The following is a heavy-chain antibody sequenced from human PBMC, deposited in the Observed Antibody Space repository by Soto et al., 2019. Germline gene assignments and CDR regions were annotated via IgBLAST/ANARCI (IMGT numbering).Heavy chain of an antibody. V-gene: IGHV1-69*02. CDR3: ARALVVVAINAFDI. D-gene: IGHD2-15*01. CDR1: GGAFSSYT. Sequence: GASVKVSCKASGGAFSSYTISWVRQAPGQGLEWMGRIIPILGIANYAQKFQGRVTITADKSTSTAYMELSSLRSEDTAVYYCARALVVVAINAFDIWGQGAMVTVS. CDR2: IIPILGIA. J-gene: IGHJ3*02.